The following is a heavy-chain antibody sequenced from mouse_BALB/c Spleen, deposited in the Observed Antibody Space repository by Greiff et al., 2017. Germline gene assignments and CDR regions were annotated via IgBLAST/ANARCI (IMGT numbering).Heavy chain of an antibody. CDR2: ISSGGST. Sequence: EVQVVESGGGLVKPGGSLKLSCAASGFTFSSYAMSWVRQTPEKRLEWVASISSGGSTYYPDSVKGRFTISRDNARNILYLQMSSLRSEDTAMYYCARGGVTTATQFAYWGQGTLVTVSA. D-gene: IGHD1-2*01. CDR3: ARGGVTTATQFAY. V-gene: IGHV5-6-5*01. CDR1: GFTFSSYA. J-gene: IGHJ3*01.